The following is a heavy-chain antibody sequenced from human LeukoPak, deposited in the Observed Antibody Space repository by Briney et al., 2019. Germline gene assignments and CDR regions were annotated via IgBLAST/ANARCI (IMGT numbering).Heavy chain of an antibody. V-gene: IGHV1-2*02. J-gene: IGHJ4*02. Sequence: ASVKVSCKASGYTFTGYYMHWVRQAPGQGLEWMGWINPNSGGTNYAQKFQGRVTMTRDTSISTAYMELSRLRSDDTAVYYCARVRDTYYYGSGSPLDYWGQGTLVTVSS. CDR1: GYTFTGYY. CDR3: ARVRDTYYYGSGSPLDY. CDR2: INPNSGGT. D-gene: IGHD3-10*01.